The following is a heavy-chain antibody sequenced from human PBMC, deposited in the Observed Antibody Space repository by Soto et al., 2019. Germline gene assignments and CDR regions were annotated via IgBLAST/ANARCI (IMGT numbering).Heavy chain of an antibody. J-gene: IGHJ3*02. Sequence: QVQLQESGPGLVKPSETLSLTCTVSCASINSHYWSWIRQPPGKGLEWIGYIYYTGTTNYNPSLKIRVTISLDTSKNQFSLKLTSVTAADTAIYYCARREVFDIWGKGTMVTVSS. V-gene: IGHV4-59*08. CDR1: CASINSHY. CDR3: ARREVFDI. CDR2: IYYTGTT.